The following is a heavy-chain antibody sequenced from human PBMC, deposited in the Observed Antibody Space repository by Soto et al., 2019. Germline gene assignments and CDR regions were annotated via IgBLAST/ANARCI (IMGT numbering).Heavy chain of an antibody. CDR1: GFTFSSYG. CDR2: ISYDGSNK. D-gene: IGHD2-21*02. Sequence: PGGSLRLSCAASGFTFSSYGMHWVRQAPGKGLEWVAVISYDGSNKYYADSVKGRFTISRDNSKNTLYLQMNSLRAEDTAVYYCAKDDLAYCGGDCYSDFDYWGQGALVTVSS. J-gene: IGHJ4*02. CDR3: AKDDLAYCGGDCYSDFDY. V-gene: IGHV3-30*18.